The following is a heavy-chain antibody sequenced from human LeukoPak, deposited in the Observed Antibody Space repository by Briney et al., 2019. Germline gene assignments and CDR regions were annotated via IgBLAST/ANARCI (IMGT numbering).Heavy chain of an antibody. CDR2: ISSSGSTI. J-gene: IGHJ4*02. V-gene: IGHV3-48*03. CDR1: GFTFSSYE. Sequence: GESLKISCAASGFTFSSYEMNWVRQAPGKGLEWVSYISSSGSTIYYADSVKGRFTISRGNAKNSLYLQMNSLRAEDTAVYYCARVGWYGYFDYWGQGTLVTVSS. CDR3: ARVGWYGYFDY. D-gene: IGHD6-19*01.